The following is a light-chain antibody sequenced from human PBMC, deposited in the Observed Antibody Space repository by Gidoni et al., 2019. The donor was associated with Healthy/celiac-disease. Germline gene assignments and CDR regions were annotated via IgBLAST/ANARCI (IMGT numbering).Light chain of an antibody. CDR3: CSYAGSSTYWV. J-gene: IGLJ3*02. V-gene: IGLV2-23*01. CDR2: EGS. CDR1: SSDVGSYNL. Sequence: QSALTQPASVSGSPGPSITISCTGTSSDVGSYNLVSWYQQHPGKAPKLMIYEGSKRPSGVSSRFSGSKSGNTAYLTISGLQAEDEADYYCCSYAGSSTYWVFGGGTKLTVL.